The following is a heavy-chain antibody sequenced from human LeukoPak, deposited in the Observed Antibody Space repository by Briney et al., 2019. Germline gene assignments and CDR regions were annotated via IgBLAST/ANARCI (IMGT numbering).Heavy chain of an antibody. CDR1: GYTLTSYD. Sequence: ASVKVSCKASGYTLTSYDINWVRQATGQGLEWMGWMNPNSGRTGYAQNFQGRITITRNTSISTAYMELSSLRSEDTAVYYCTRETSSRYYDYWGQGTLVTVSS. CDR3: TRETSSRYYDY. J-gene: IGHJ4*02. CDR2: MNPNSGRT. V-gene: IGHV1-8*01.